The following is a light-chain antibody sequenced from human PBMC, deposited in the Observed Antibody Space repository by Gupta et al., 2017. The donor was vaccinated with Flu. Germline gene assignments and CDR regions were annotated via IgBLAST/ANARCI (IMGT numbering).Light chain of an antibody. Sequence: QSALTQPASVSGSPGQSITISCSGTSSDVGGYNHVSWYQHHPGKAPKLLIYDVNNRPSGTSNRFSGSNSGNTASLTISGIQSEDEAYYYCSSYTISGTLVLFGGGTKLTVL. CDR3: SSYTISGTLVL. V-gene: IGLV2-14*01. CDR1: SSDVGGYNH. CDR2: DVN. J-gene: IGLJ2*01.